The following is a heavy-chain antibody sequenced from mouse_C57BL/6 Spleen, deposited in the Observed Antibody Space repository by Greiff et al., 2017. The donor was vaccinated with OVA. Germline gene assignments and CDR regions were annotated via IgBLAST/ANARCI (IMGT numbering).Heavy chain of an antibody. CDR1: GYTFTSYL. Sequence: QVQLQQPGAELVRPGSSVKLSCKASGYTFTSYLMDWVKQRPGQGLEWIGNIYPSDSETHYNQKFKDKATLTVDKSSSTAYMQLSSLTSEDSAVYYCAREGSYYDDYWGQGTTLTVSS. J-gene: IGHJ2*01. CDR2: IYPSDSET. D-gene: IGHD2-10*01. CDR3: AREGSYYDDY. V-gene: IGHV1-61*01.